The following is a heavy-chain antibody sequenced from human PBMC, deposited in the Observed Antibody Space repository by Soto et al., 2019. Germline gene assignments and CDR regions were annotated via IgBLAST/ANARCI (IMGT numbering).Heavy chain of an antibody. J-gene: IGHJ6*02. CDR3: ARDGQGLAPYALDV. CDR1: GFTFSGHA. D-gene: IGHD6-19*01. Sequence: QVQLVESGGGVAQPGRSLRLSCTVSGFTFSGHAMHWVRQAPGKGLEWVTQIWDDGSNKYYAESVKGRFTISRDNSKNTLYLQMNSLRVEDTAVYYCARDGQGLAPYALDVWCQGTSVTVSS. CDR2: IWDDGSNK. V-gene: IGHV3-33*01.